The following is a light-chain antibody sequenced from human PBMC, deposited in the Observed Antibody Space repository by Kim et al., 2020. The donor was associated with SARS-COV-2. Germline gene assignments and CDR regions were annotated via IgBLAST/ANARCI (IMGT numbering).Light chain of an antibody. CDR2: RNN. CDR1: SSNIGSYY. CDR3: AAWDDSLSSWV. J-gene: IGLJ3*02. V-gene: IGLV1-47*01. Sequence: QSVLIQPPSASGTPGQRVTISCAGSSSNIGSYYAYWYQQLPGTAPQLLIYRNNQRPSGVPDRFSGSKSGTSASLAISGLRSEDEADYYCAAWDDSLSSWVFGGGTKLTVL.